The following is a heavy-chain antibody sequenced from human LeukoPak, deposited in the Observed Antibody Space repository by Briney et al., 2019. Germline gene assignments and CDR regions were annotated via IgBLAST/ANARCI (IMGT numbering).Heavy chain of an antibody. CDR1: GRSIGSGGYY. Sequence: TSQTLSLTCTLSGRSIGSGGYYWSRLRQHAGKGLEWIGYIYYSGSTYYNPSLKSRVTISVDTSKNQFSLKLSSVTAADTAVYYCARVASESGETDFDYWGQGTLVTVSS. J-gene: IGHJ4*02. D-gene: IGHD2-21*01. CDR3: ARVASESGETDFDY. CDR2: IYYSGST. V-gene: IGHV4-31*03.